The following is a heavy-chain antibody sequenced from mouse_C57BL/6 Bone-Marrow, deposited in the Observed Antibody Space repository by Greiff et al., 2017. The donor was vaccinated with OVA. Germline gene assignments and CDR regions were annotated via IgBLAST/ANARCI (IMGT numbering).Heavy chain of an antibody. J-gene: IGHJ3*01. CDR1: GYTFTDYY. V-gene: IGHV1-26*01. CDR2: INPNNGGT. CDR3: APACFAY. Sequence: EVQLQQSGPELVKPGASVKISCKASGYTFTDYYMNWVKQSHGKSLEWIGDINPNNGGTSYNQKFKGKATLTVDKSSSTAYMELRSLTSEDSAVYYCAPACFAYWGQGTLVTVSA.